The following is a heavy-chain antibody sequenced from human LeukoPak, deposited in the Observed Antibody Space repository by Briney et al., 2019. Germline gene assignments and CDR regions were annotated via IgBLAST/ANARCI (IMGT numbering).Heavy chain of an antibody. V-gene: IGHV3-11*04. CDR1: GFTFSNAW. D-gene: IGHD3-9*01. J-gene: IGHJ4*02. Sequence: GGSLRLSCAASGFTFSNAWMSWIRQAPGKGLEWVSYISSSGSTIYYADSVKGRFTISRDNAKNSLYLQMNSLRAEDTAVYYCARDNDLLRYFDWPLDYWGQGTLVTVSS. CDR3: ARDNDLLRYFDWPLDY. CDR2: ISSSGSTI.